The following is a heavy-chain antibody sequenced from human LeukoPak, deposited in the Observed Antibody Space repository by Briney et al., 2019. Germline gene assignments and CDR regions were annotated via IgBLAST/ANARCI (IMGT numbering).Heavy chain of an antibody. J-gene: IGHJ6*02. CDR2: IYYSGST. V-gene: IGHV4-59*01. Sequence: SSETLSLTCTVSGGSISSYYWSWIRQPPGKGLEWIGYIYYSGSTNYNPSLKSRVTISVDTSKNQFSLKLSSVTAADTAVYYCARDPIAVAGVYYYYGMDVWGQGITVTVSS. D-gene: IGHD6-19*01. CDR1: GGSISSYY. CDR3: ARDPIAVAGVYYYYGMDV.